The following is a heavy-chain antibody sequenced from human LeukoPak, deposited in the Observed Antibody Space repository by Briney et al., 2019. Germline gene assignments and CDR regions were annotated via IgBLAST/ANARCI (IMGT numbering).Heavy chain of an antibody. CDR1: GFTFSSYS. CDR3: ARDFPISAKQRPAAITYYYYYYMDV. V-gene: IGHV3-21*01. D-gene: IGHD2-2*01. CDR2: ISSSSSYI. J-gene: IGHJ6*03. Sequence: GGSLRLSCAASGFTFSSYSMNWVRQAPGKGLELVSSISSSSSYIYYADSVKGRFTISRDNAKNSLYLQMNSLRAEDTAVYYCARDFPISAKQRPAAITYYYYYYMDVWGKGTTVTVSS.